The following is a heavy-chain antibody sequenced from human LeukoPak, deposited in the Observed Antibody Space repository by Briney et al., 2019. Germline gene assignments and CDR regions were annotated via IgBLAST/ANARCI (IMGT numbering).Heavy chain of an antibody. D-gene: IGHD3-3*01. J-gene: IGHJ4*02. V-gene: IGHV3-66*04. CDR1: GFIVRGNY. CDR3: AGHHPDVLRILEWLLVFDY. Sequence: PGGSLRLSCAASGFIVRGNYMSWVRQAPGKGLEWVSVIYSGGSTYYADSVKGRFTISRDNSQNTLYLQMNSLRAEDTAVYYCAGHHPDVLRILEWLLVFDYWGQGTLVTVSS. CDR2: IYSGGST.